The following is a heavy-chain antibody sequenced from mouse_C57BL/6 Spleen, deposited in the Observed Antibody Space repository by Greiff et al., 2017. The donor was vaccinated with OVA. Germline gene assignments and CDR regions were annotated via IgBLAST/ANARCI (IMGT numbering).Heavy chain of an antibody. D-gene: IGHD2-3*01. V-gene: IGHV14-4*01. CDR2: IDPENGDT. CDR3: TTDGPFDY. CDR1: GFNIKDDY. J-gene: IGHJ2*01. Sequence: VQLKQSGAELVRPGASVKLSCTASGFNIKDDYMHWVKQRPEQGLEWIGWIDPENGDTEYASKFQGKATITADTSSNTAYLQLSSLTSEDPAVYYCTTDGPFDYWGQGTTLTVSS.